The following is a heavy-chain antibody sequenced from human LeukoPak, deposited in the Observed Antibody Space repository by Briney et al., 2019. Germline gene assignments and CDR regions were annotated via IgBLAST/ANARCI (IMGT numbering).Heavy chain of an antibody. V-gene: IGHV1-18*01. D-gene: IGHD6-19*01. CDR1: GYTFTSYG. CDR3: ARGSSGWFFDF. J-gene: IGHJ4*02. Sequence: ASLKVSCKASGYTFTSYGICWVRQAPGQGLEWMGWIGVYNGKTNYAQNLQGRVTMTADTSTSTAYMELRSLRSDDTAVYYCARGSSGWFFDFWGQGTLVTVSS. CDR2: IGVYNGKT.